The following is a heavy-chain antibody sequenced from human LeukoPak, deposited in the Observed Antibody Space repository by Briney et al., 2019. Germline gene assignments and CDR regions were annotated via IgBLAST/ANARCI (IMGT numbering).Heavy chain of an antibody. Sequence: ASVKVSCKASGGTFSSYAISWVRQAPGQGLEWMGGIIPIFGTANYARKFQGRVTITADESTSTAYMELSSLRSEDTAVYYCARESGWYENYGMDVWGQGTTVTVSS. J-gene: IGHJ6*02. D-gene: IGHD6-19*01. CDR1: GGTFSSYA. CDR3: ARESGWYENYGMDV. V-gene: IGHV1-69*13. CDR2: IIPIFGTA.